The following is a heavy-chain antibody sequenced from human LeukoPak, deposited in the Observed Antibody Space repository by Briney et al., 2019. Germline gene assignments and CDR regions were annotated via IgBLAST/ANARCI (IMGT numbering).Heavy chain of an antibody. CDR3: ATPRVAAAGNHADY. D-gene: IGHD6-13*01. Sequence: XSXXTFXXXDINWVRQATGQGLEWMGWMNPNSGNTGYAQKFQGRVTMTRNTSISTAYMELSSLRSEDTAVYYCATPRVAAAGNHADYWGQGTLVTVSS. CDR1: XXTFXXXD. V-gene: IGHV1-8*01. J-gene: IGHJ4*02. CDR2: MNPNSGNT.